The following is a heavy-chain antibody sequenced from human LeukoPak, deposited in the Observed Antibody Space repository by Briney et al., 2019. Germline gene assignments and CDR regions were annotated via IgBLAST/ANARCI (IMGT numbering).Heavy chain of an antibody. CDR1: GFTFSSYS. J-gene: IGHJ4*02. CDR2: ISSSSSYI. Sequence: GGSLRLSCAASGFTFSSYSMNWVRQAPGKGLEWVSSISSSSSYIYYADSVKGRFTISRDNAKNSLYLQMSSLRAEDTAVYYCARGPYDYGDYARDYWGQGTLVTVSS. V-gene: IGHV3-21*01. D-gene: IGHD4-17*01. CDR3: ARGPYDYGDYARDY.